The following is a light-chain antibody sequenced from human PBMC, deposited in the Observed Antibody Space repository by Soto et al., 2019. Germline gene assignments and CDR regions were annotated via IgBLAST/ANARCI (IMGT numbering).Light chain of an antibody. CDR1: SSDVGGYNY. Sequence: QPVLTQPRSVSGSPGQSVAISCTGTSSDVGGYNYVSWYQQHPGKAPKLMIYDVSKRPSGVPDRFSGSKSGNTASLTISGLQPEDEADYYCCSYAGSYTFDVFGAGTKLTVL. J-gene: IGLJ1*01. CDR2: DVS. CDR3: CSYAGSYTFDV. V-gene: IGLV2-11*01.